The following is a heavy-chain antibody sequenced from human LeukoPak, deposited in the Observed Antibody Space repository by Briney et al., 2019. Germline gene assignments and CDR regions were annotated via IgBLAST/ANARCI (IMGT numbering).Heavy chain of an antibody. D-gene: IGHD3-10*01. CDR2: INAGNGNT. CDR3: ARDPWRFEELSIDY. V-gene: IGHV1-3*01. Sequence: ASVKVSCKASGYTFTSYAMHWVRRAPGQRLEWMGWINAGNGNTKYSQKFQGRVTITRDTSANTAYMELSSLRSEDTAVYYCARDPWRFEELSIDYWGQGTLVTVSS. J-gene: IGHJ4*02. CDR1: GYTFTSYA.